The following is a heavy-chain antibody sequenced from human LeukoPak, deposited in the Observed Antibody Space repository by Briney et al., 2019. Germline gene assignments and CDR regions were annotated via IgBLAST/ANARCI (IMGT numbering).Heavy chain of an antibody. Sequence: ASVKVSCKASGYTFTSYDINWVRQATGQGLEWMGWMNPNSGNTGYAQKFQGRVTMTRNTSISTAYMELSSLTSEDTAVYYCARRPPKWEPNGGAYWGQGTLVTVSS. CDR2: MNPNSGNT. V-gene: IGHV1-8*01. CDR1: GYTFTSYD. CDR3: ARRPPKWEPNGGAY. J-gene: IGHJ4*02. D-gene: IGHD1-26*01.